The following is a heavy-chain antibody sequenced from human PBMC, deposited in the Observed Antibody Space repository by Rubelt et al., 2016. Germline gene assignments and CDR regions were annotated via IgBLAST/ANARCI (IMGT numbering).Heavy chain of an antibody. V-gene: IGHV1-24*01. D-gene: IGHD6-13*01. CDR2: FDGEDGET. CDR3: STADSSSWYDATAT. J-gene: IGHJ3*01. Sequence: QVQLVQSGAVLKKPGASVKVSCKVSGDTLSVFSIHWVRQAPGKGLEWMGGFDGEDGETVYAQHLQGRLIMTEDTSTDTAYMELSRLTSADTAVYYCSTADSSSWYDATATWGQGTMVTVSS. CDR1: GDTLSVFS.